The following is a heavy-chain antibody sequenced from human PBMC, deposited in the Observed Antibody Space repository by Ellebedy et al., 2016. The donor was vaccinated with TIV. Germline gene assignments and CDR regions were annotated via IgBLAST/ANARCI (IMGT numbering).Heavy chain of an antibody. Sequence: AASVKVSCKASGYTFTGYYMHWVRQAPGQGLEWMGWINPNSGGTNYAQKFQGRVTMTRDTSISTAYMELSRLRSDDTAVYYCARDFMAGQYNWFDPWGQGTLVTVSS. CDR1: GYTFTGYY. CDR2: INPNSGGT. J-gene: IGHJ5*02. V-gene: IGHV1-2*02. CDR3: ARDFMAGQYNWFDP. D-gene: IGHD6-19*01.